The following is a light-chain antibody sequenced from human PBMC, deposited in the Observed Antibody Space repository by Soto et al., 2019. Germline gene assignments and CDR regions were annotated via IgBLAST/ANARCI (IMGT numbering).Light chain of an antibody. CDR2: GAS. Sequence: EIVMTQSPATLSVSPGERATLSCRASQSVSSNLAWYQQRLGQAPRLLIYGASTRATGIPARFSGSESGKEFTLTISSLRSEDSAVYYCQQYNDWPRTFGQGTKVEIK. V-gene: IGKV3D-15*01. CDR3: QQYNDWPRT. J-gene: IGKJ1*01. CDR1: QSVSSN.